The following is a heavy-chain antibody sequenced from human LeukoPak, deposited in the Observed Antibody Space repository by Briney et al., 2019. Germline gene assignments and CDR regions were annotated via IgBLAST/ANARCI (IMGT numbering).Heavy chain of an antibody. CDR3: AREYYYGSGSYYNGY. V-gene: IGHV3-11*06. J-gene: IGHJ4*02. Sequence: PGGSLRLSCAASGFTFSDYYMSWIRQAPGKGLEWVSYISSSSSYTNYADSVKGRFTISRDNAKNSLYLQMNSLRAEDTAVYYCAREYYYGSGSYYNGYWGQGTLVTVSS. CDR1: GFTFSDYY. D-gene: IGHD3-10*01. CDR2: ISSSSSYT.